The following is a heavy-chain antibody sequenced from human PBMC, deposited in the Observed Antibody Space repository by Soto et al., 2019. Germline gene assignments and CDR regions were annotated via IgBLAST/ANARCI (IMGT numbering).Heavy chain of an antibody. Sequence: QVQLQESGPGLVKPSETLSLTCTVSGGSISNYYWSWIRQPPGKGLEWIGYVYYSGSTDYNPSLKSRVTMSVDTSRNQFSLKLNSVSAADTAVYYCARGQYLPHDVFDNWGQGTMVTVSS. J-gene: IGHJ3*02. D-gene: IGHD2-2*01. CDR1: GGSISNYY. V-gene: IGHV4-59*08. CDR2: VYYSGST. CDR3: ARGQYLPHDVFDN.